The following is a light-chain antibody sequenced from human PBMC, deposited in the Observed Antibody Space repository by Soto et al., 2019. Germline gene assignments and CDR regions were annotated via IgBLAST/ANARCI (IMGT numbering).Light chain of an antibody. CDR1: QSVSSY. J-gene: IGKJ5*01. CDR3: QQYNNWPPT. Sequence: EIVLTQSPATLSLSPGERATLSCRASQSVSSYLAWYQQKPGQAPRLLIYDAFNRATGIPARFSGSGSGTEFTLTISSLQSEDFAVYYCQQYNNWPPTFGHGTRLEIK. CDR2: DAF. V-gene: IGKV3-11*01.